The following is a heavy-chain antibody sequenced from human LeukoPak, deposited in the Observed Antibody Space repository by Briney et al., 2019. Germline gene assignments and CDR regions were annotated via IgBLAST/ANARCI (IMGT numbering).Heavy chain of an antibody. CDR3: ARTGAKLLWFGELEY. D-gene: IGHD3-10*01. Sequence: GGSLRLSCAASGFTYSSYSMSWVRQAPGKGLEWVSFISRDGGTIDYADSVKGRFTISRDNAKNSLYLQMNSLRAEDTAVYYCARTGAKLLWFGELEYWGQGTLVTVSS. J-gene: IGHJ4*02. CDR2: ISRDGGTI. V-gene: IGHV3-48*04. CDR1: GFTYSSYS.